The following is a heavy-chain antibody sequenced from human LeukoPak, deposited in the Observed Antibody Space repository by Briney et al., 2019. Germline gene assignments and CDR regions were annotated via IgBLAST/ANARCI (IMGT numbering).Heavy chain of an antibody. V-gene: IGHV3-30-3*01. Sequence: GGSLRLSCVASGFSFTNYWMSWVRQAPGKGLEWVAVISYDGSNKYYADSVKGRFTISRDNSKNTLYLQMNSLRAEDTAVYYCARGTPSSSGWLYYGMDVWGQGTTVTVSS. D-gene: IGHD6-19*01. CDR3: ARGTPSSSGWLYYGMDV. J-gene: IGHJ6*02. CDR2: ISYDGSNK. CDR1: GFSFTNYW.